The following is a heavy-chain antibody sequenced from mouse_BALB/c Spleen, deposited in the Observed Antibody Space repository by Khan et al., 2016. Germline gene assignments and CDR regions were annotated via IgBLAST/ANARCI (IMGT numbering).Heavy chain of an antibody. V-gene: IGHV6-6*01. D-gene: IGHD4-1*01. J-gene: IGHJ2*01. CDR2: IRNKPNNHAT. CDR1: GFTFSDAW. CDR3: TRHWSGFDY. Sequence: EVQLQESGGGLVQPGGSMKLSCAASGFTFSDAWMDWVRQSPEKGLEWVAEIRNKPNNHATYYAESVKGRFTISRDDSKSSVYLQMNSLRAEDTGIYYCTRHWSGFDYWGQGTTLTVSS.